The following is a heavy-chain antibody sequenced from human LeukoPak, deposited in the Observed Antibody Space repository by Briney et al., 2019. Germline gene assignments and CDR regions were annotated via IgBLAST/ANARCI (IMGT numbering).Heavy chain of an antibody. D-gene: IGHD6-6*01. J-gene: IGHJ6*02. Sequence: ASVTVSFKVSGYTLTELSMHWVRQAPGKGLEWMGGFDPEDGETIYTQRFQGRVTMTEDTSTDTAYMELSSLRSEDTAVYYCATDWRAARPNYYYGMDVWGQGTTVTVSS. CDR1: GYTLTELS. CDR2: FDPEDGET. V-gene: IGHV1-24*01. CDR3: ATDWRAARPNYYYGMDV.